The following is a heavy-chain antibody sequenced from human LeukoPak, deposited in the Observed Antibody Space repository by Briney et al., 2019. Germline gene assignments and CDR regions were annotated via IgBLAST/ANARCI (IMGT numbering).Heavy chain of an antibody. V-gene: IGHV3-23*01. Sequence: GGSLRLSCAASGFTFNTYAMTWVRQAPGKELEWVSTVSESGAGTYYAGSVKGRFTISRDNSKNTLYLQMNGLRAEDTAVYYCVSRRYSTSALDAFNIWGHGTMVTVSS. CDR3: VSRRYSTSALDAFNI. J-gene: IGHJ3*02. CDR2: VSESGAGT. CDR1: GFTFNTYA. D-gene: IGHD6-6*01.